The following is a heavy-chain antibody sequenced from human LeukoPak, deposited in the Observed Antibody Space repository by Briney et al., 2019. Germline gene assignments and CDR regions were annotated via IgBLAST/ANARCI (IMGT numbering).Heavy chain of an antibody. Sequence: PSETLSLTCTVSGDSISSSSYYWGWIRQPPGKGLEWIGSIYYSGSTYYNSSLKSRVTISVDASKNHFSLKLSSVTAADTAVYYCARGALKWELPPIRARKSYYFDYWGQGTLVTVSS. D-gene: IGHD1-26*01. CDR2: IYYSGST. V-gene: IGHV4-39*02. J-gene: IGHJ4*02. CDR1: GDSISSSSYY. CDR3: ARGALKWELPPIRARKSYYFDY.